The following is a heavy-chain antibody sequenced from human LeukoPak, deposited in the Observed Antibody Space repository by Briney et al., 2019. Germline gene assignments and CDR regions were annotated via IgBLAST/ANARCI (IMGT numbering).Heavy chain of an antibody. D-gene: IGHD6-19*01. CDR1: GFTFSSYS. V-gene: IGHV3-48*01. CDR3: ARDSGGIAVD. Sequence: AGGSLRLSCAASGFTFSSYSMNWVRQAPGKGLEWVSYISSSSSTIYYADSVKGRFTISRDNSKNTLYLQMNSLRAEDTAVYYCARDSGGIAVDWGQGTLVTVSS. CDR2: ISSSSSTI. J-gene: IGHJ4*02.